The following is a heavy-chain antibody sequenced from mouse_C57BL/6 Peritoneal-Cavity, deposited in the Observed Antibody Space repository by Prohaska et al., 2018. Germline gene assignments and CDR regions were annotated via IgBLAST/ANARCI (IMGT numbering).Heavy chain of an antibody. Sequence: TEYNEKFKGKATLTSDTSSSTAYMQLSSLTSEDSGRYICARDGATVVAKRDYAMDYWGQGTSVTVSS. D-gene: IGHD1-1*01. V-gene: IGHV1-58*01. J-gene: IGHJ4*01. CDR3: ARDGATVVAKRDYAMDY. CDR2: T.